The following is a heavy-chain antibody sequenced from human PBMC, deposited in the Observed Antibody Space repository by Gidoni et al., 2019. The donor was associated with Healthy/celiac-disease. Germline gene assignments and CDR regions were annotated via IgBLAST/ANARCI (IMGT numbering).Heavy chain of an antibody. CDR2: IYSGGST. Sequence: EVQLVESGGGLVQPGGSLRLSCAASGFTVSSNYMSWVRQAPGKGLEWVSVIYSGGSTYYADSVKGRFTISRDNSKNTLYLQMNSLRAEDTAVYYCARANRRRDGYSRFDYWGQGTLVTVSS. D-gene: IGHD5-18*01. CDR1: GFTVSSNY. J-gene: IGHJ4*02. V-gene: IGHV3-66*01. CDR3: ARANRRRDGYSRFDY.